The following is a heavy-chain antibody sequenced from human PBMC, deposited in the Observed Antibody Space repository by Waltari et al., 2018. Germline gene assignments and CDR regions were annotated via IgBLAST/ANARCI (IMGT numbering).Heavy chain of an antibody. V-gene: IGHV3-74*03. CDR3: ARSTRGSFDF. CDR2: ININGTTV. J-gene: IGHJ4*02. Sequence: EVHLVESGGGLVRPGGSLRPSCAVSGFTFGHYWMHWVRQSPGKGLMWVSRININGTTVTYADSVKGRFTISRDNAKSTLYLEMQGLRADDTAIYYCARSTRGSFDFWGQGALVTVSS. D-gene: IGHD3-10*01. CDR1: GFTFGHYW.